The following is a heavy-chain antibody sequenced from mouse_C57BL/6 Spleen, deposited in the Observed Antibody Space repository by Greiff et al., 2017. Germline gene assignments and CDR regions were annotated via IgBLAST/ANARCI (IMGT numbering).Heavy chain of an antibody. CDR2: IYPGSGST. J-gene: IGHJ2*01. V-gene: IGHV1-55*01. CDR1: GYTFTSYW. Sequence: QVQLQQPGAELVKPGASVKMSCKASGYTFTSYWITWVKQRPGQGLEWIGDIYPGSGSTNYNEKFKSKATLTVDTSSSTAYMQLSRLTSEDSAVYYCARSVYGSRSLDYWGQGTTLTVSS. D-gene: IGHD1-1*01. CDR3: ARSVYGSRSLDY.